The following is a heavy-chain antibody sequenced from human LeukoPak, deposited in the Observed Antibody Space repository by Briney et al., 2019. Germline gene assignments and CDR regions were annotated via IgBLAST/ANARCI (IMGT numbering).Heavy chain of an antibody. CDR1: GGSISNSNYY. J-gene: IGHJ4*02. V-gene: IGHV4-39*07. Sequence: SETLSLTCTVSGGSISNSNYYWGWIRQPPGKGLEWIGEIWHSGTTNYNPSLKSRLTISVDTSSNQFSLRLTSVTAADTAVYYCMGADYGGHWGQGTLVTVSS. D-gene: IGHD4-17*01. CDR2: IWHSGTT. CDR3: MGADYGGH.